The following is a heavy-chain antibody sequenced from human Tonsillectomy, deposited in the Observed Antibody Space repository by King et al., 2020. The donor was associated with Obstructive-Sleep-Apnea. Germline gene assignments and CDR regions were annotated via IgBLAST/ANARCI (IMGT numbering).Heavy chain of an antibody. D-gene: IGHD1-26*01. Sequence: VQLVESGGGLVQPGGSLRLSCAASGFTFSSYAMTWVRQAPGKGLEWVSAISGSGGSTYYADSVKGRFTISRDNSKNTLYLQMYSLRAEDTAVYYCAKDLIEWDLQGPFDYWGQGTLVTVSS. V-gene: IGHV3-23*04. CDR3: AKDLIEWDLQGPFDY. J-gene: IGHJ4*02. CDR1: GFTFSSYA. CDR2: ISGSGGST.